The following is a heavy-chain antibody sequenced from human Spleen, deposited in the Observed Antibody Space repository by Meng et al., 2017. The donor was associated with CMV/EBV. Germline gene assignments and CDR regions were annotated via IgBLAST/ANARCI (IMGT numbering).Heavy chain of an antibody. CDR1: GFTFSGYW. Sequence: GESLKISCVASGFTFSGYWMSWVRQAPGKGLEWVANIKQDGSEHYYVDSVRGRFTISRDNAKNSLYLQLNSLRAEDTAVYYCARMRRYFFDYWGQGALVTVSS. CDR2: IKQDGSEH. CDR3: ARMRRYFFDY. J-gene: IGHJ4*02. V-gene: IGHV3-7*01.